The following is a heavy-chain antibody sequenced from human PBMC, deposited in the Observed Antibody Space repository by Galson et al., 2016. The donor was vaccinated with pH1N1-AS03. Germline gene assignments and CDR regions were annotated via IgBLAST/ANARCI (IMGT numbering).Heavy chain of an antibody. V-gene: IGHV5-10-1*01. CDR3: FDY. CDR2: IDPSDSYT. D-gene: IGHD1-1*01. Sequence: QSGAEVKKPGESLRISCKGSGFNFTSHWISWVRQMPGKGLEWMGRIDPSDSYTNYSPSFKGHVTISGDKSINTAYLQWSSLKASDTTTWMRFDYWGQGVLVIVSS. J-gene: IGHJ4*02. CDR1: GFNFTSHW.